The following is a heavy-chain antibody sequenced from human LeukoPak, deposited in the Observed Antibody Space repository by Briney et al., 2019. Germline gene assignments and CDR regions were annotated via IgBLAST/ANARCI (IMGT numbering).Heavy chain of an antibody. J-gene: IGHJ4*02. CDR1: GFTFSSYE. CDR3: ARDGQNVAAGGFDY. CDR2: ISSSGSTI. Sequence: PGGSPRLSCAASGFTFSSYEMNWVRQAPGKGLEWVSYISSSGSTIYYADSVKGRFTISRDNAKNSLYLQMNSLRAEDTAVYYCARDGQNVAAGGFDYWGQGTLVTVSS. D-gene: IGHD6-19*01. V-gene: IGHV3-48*03.